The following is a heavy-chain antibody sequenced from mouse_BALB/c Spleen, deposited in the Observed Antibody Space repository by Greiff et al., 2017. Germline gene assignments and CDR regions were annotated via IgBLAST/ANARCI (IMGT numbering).Heavy chain of an antibody. Sequence: VQLQQSGAELVRPGALVKLSCKASGFNITDYYMHWVKQRPEQGLEWIGWIDPENGNTIYDPKFQGKASITADTSSNTAYLQLSSLTSEDTAVYYCARKAYFDVWGAGTTVTVSS. CDR3: ARKAYFDV. CDR1: GFNITDYY. CDR2: IDPENGNT. V-gene: IGHV14-1*02. J-gene: IGHJ1*01.